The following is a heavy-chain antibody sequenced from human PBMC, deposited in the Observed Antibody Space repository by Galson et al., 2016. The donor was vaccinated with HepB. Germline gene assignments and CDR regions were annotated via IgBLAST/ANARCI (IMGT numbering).Heavy chain of an antibody. CDR1: RLTFSSYW. CDR2: ISGTSGVT. Sequence: SLRLSCAASRLTFSSYWMTWVRQAPGNGPEWVSAISGTSGVTYYADSVRGRFTISRDNSKNTLYLQMNSLRAEDTAIYYCAPEDPDIVLVVAANGMGVWGLGTTVTVSS. CDR3: APEDPDIVLVVAANGMGV. J-gene: IGHJ6*02. D-gene: IGHD2-15*01. V-gene: IGHV3-23*01.